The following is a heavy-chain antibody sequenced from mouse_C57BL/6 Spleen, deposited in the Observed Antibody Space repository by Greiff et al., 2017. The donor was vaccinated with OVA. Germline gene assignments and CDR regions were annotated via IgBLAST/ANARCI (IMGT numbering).Heavy chain of an antibody. V-gene: IGHV1-26*01. CDR2: INPNNGGT. J-gene: IGHJ3*01. D-gene: IGHD2-4*01. CDR3: ARSGAYDYDVAWFAY. Sequence: EVQLQQSGPELVKPGASVKISCKASGYTFTDYYMNWVKQSHGKSFEWIGDINPNNGGTSYNQKFKGKATLTVDKSSSTAYMELRSLTSEDSAVYYCARSGAYDYDVAWFAYWGQGTLVTVSA. CDR1: GYTFTDYY.